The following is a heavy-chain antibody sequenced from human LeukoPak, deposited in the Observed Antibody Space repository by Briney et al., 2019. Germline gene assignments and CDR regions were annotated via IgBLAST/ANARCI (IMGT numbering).Heavy chain of an antibody. J-gene: IGHJ4*02. D-gene: IGHD3-22*01. CDR2: ISGSGGST. Sequence: GGSLRLSCAASGFTFSSYAMSWVRQAPGKGLEWVSAISGSGGSTYYADSVKGRFTISRDNSKNTLYLQMNSLRAEDTAVYYCAKDFDYYDSSGYLLSVCGQGTLVTVSS. V-gene: IGHV3-23*01. CDR3: AKDFDYYDSSGYLLSV. CDR1: GFTFSSYA.